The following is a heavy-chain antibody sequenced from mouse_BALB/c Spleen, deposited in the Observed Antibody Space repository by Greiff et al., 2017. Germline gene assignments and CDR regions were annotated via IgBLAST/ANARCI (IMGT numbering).Heavy chain of an antibody. CDR3: ARKGYYGSSYAMDY. Sequence: VKLQESGPGLVQPSQSLSITCTVSGFSLTSYGVHWVRQSPGKGLEWLGVIWSGGSTDYNAAFISRLSISKDNSKSQVFFKMNSLQANDTAIYYCARKGYYGSSYAMDYWGQGTSVTVSS. CDR2: IWSGGST. V-gene: IGHV2-2*02. CDR1: GFSLTSYG. D-gene: IGHD1-1*01. J-gene: IGHJ4*01.